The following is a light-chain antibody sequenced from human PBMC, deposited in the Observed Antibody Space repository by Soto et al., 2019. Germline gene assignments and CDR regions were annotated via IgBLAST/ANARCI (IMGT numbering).Light chain of an antibody. CDR2: DAS. V-gene: IGKV3-20*01. CDR1: QSVTDNY. CDR3: QQYGSSPYA. J-gene: IGKJ2*01. Sequence: IVLTQSPGTLSLSPGERATLSCRASQSVTDNYLAWYQHKPGQAPRLLLYDASTRATAIPDRFSGSGSGTDFTLTVTSLETEDFAVYYCQQYGSSPYAFGQGTKLEIK.